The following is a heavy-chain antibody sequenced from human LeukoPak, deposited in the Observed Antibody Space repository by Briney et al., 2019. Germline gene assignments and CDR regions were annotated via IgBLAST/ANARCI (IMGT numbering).Heavy chain of an antibody. CDR3: AKDWTPHNRVYDCLDA. CDR2: IGSGADL. CDR1: GFAFGVHT. V-gene: IGHV3-23*01. J-gene: IGHJ5*02. D-gene: IGHD3-16*01. Sequence: GGSLRLSCVGSGFAFGVHTMSWVRQAPGKGPEWVATIGSGADLFYAESVKGRFTISRDDPRNTVWLQMNSLRAEDTALYYCAKDWTPHNRVYDCLDAWGQGTQVTVSS.